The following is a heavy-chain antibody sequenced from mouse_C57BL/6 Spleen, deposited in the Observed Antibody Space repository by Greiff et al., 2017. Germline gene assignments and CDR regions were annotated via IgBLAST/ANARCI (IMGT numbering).Heavy chain of an antibody. CDR2: INPNNGGT. D-gene: IGHD2-3*01. CDR3: ARSDGTGFDY. Sequence: SGYTFTDYNMDWVKQSHGKSLEWIGDINPNNGGTIYNQKFKGKATLTVDKSSSTAYMELRSLTSEDTAVYYCARSDGTGFDYWGQGTTLTVSS. J-gene: IGHJ2*01. V-gene: IGHV1-18*01. CDR1: GYTFTDYN.